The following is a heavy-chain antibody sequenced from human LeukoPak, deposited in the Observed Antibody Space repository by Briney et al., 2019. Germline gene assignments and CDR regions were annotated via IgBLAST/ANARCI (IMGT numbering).Heavy chain of an antibody. J-gene: IGHJ4*02. CDR1: GFTFSSSA. V-gene: IGHV3-23*01. Sequence: PGGSLRLSCAASGFTFSSSAMSWVRQVPGKGLEWVSGISASGGSTSYADSVKGRFTISRDKSKNTLYLQMNSLRAEDTAVYYCASPVGATADYWGQGTLVTVSS. CDR2: ISASGGST. CDR3: ASPVGATADY. D-gene: IGHD1-26*01.